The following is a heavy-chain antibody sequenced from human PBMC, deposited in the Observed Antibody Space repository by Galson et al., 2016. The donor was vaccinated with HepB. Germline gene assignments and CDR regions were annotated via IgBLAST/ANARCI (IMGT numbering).Heavy chain of an antibody. D-gene: IGHD5-24*01. CDR1: GGSFNIYY. CDR3: AKNDDNNHGFFDR. J-gene: IGHJ5*02. V-gene: IGHV4-34*01. CDR2: IDHTGAA. Sequence: SETLSLTCNVYGGSFNIYYWSWIRQSPGKGLEWIGEIDHTGAANYNPSLKTRVAMSVDKSKNQFSLTLTSVTAADTALYFCAKNDDNNHGFFDRWGQGALVTVSS.